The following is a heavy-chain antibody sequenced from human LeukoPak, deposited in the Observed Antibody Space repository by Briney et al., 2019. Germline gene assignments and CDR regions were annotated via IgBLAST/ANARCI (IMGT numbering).Heavy chain of an antibody. Sequence: QPGGSLRLSCAASGFTFSSYAMSWVRQAPGKGLEWVSAISGSGGSTYYADSVKGRFTISRDNSKNTLYLQMNSLRAEDTAVYYCAKYHSGAAAGAYYFDYWGQGTLVTVSS. CDR3: AKYHSGAAAGAYYFDY. V-gene: IGHV3-23*01. CDR1: GFTFSSYA. D-gene: IGHD6-13*01. CDR2: ISGSGGST. J-gene: IGHJ4*02.